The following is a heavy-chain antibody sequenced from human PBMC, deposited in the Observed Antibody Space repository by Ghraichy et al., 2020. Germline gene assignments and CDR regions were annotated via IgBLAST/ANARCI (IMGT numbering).Heavy chain of an antibody. CDR2: ISYDGSNK. J-gene: IGHJ4*02. Sequence: LSLTCAASGFTFSSYAMHWVRQAPGKGLEWVAVISYDGSNKYYADSVKDRFTISRDNSKNTLYLQMNSLRAEDTAVYYCARGRYSSGWYFDYWGQGTLVTVSS. CDR1: GFTFSSYA. V-gene: IGHV3-30-3*01. CDR3: ARGRYSSGWYFDY. D-gene: IGHD6-19*01.